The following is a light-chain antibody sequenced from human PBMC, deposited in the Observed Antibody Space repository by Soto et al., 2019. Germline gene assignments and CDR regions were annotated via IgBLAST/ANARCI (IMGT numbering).Light chain of an antibody. V-gene: IGKV3-15*01. Sequence: EVVMTQSPATLSVSPGERATLSCRDSQSVSYNLAWYQQRPGQAPRLLIYGASTRATGIPARFSGSGSGTEFTLTISSLQSEDFAVYYCQQYNKWPPLTFGGGTRVDIK. J-gene: IGKJ4*01. CDR1: QSVSYN. CDR2: GAS. CDR3: QQYNKWPPLT.